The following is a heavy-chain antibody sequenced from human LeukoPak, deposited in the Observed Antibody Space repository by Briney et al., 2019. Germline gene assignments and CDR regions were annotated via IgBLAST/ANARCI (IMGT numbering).Heavy chain of an antibody. Sequence: ASVKVSCKASGYTFTSYGISWVRQAPGQGLEWMGWISAYNGNTNYAQKLQGRVTMTTDTSTSTAYMELRSLRSDDTAVYYCARYRVAAMIDPEFEFWGQGTLVTVYS. V-gene: IGHV1-18*01. CDR1: GYTFTSYG. CDR3: ARYRVAAMIDPEFEF. J-gene: IGHJ4*02. CDR2: ISAYNGNT. D-gene: IGHD2-15*01.